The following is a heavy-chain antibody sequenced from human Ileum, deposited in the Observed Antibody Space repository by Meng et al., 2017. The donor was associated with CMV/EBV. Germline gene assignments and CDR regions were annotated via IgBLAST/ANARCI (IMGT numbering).Heavy chain of an antibody. V-gene: IGHV3-74*01. Sequence: GRSLSPSCAASGFTPSSYWMHWVRQAPGKGLVWVSRTNGDESRPTYADSVKGRFTISRDNAKNTLYLQMNDLRAEDTAVYYCAKGTSNYFDSWGQGTLVTVSS. CDR2: TNGDESRP. J-gene: IGHJ4*02. D-gene: IGHD3-10*01. CDR1: GFTPSSYW. CDR3: AKGTSNYFDS.